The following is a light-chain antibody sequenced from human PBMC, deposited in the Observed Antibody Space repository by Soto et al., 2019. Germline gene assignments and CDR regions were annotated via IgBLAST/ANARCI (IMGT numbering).Light chain of an antibody. Sequence: DIRMTQSPSTLSASIGDRVTITFLASQTVNGWLVWYQQRPGKAPKLLIYDVSNLQGGVPQRFSGSGSGTEFTLTISSLQPDDFATYYCQHYNSYSEAFGQGTKVDI. CDR2: DVS. J-gene: IGKJ1*01. CDR3: QHYNSYSEA. V-gene: IGKV1-5*03. CDR1: QTVNGW.